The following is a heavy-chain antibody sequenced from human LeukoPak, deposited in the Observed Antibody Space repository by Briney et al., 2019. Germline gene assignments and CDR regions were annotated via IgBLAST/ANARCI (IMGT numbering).Heavy chain of an antibody. CDR1: EFTFSSYW. J-gene: IGHJ4*02. V-gene: IGHV3-74*01. CDR2: INSDGSST. Sequence: GGSLRLSCAASEFTFSSYWMHWVRQAPGKGLVWVSRINSDGSSTSYADSVKGLFTISRDNAKNTLYLQMNSLRAEDTAVYYCARGVEMATPKDYFDYWGQGTLVTVSS. D-gene: IGHD5-24*01. CDR3: ARGVEMATPKDYFDY.